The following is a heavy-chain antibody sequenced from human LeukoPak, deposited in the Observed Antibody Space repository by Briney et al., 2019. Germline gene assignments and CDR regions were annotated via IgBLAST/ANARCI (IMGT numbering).Heavy chain of an antibody. D-gene: IGHD2-2*01. Sequence: SETLCLTCTVSGASITSYHWSCSREPAGKGLEWSGRMFYSGNTDYNPSLKSRLTMSIDTSKNQFSLTLSSVTAAHTAVYYCARDPWAEDAWAGYFRHWGQGTPVTVSS. CDR2: MFYSGNT. CDR3: ARDPWAEDAWAGYFRH. V-gene: IGHV4-4*07. J-gene: IGHJ1*01. CDR1: GASITSYH.